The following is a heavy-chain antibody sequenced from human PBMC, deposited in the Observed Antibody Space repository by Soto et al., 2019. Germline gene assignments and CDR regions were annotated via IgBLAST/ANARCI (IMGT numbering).Heavy chain of an antibody. CDR3: ARGSLYCSSTSCYAEDYYYGMDV. CDR2: IYHSGST. Sequence: ASETLSLTCAVSGGSISSSNWWSWVRQPPGKGLEWIGEIYHSGSTNYNPSLKSRVTISVDKSKNQFSLKLSSVTAADTAVYYCARGSLYCSSTSCYAEDYYYGMDVWGQGTTVTVSS. J-gene: IGHJ6*02. CDR1: GGSISSSNW. V-gene: IGHV4-4*02. D-gene: IGHD2-2*01.